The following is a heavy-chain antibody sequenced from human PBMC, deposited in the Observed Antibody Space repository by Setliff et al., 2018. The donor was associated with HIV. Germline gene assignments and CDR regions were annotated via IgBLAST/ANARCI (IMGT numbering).Heavy chain of an antibody. D-gene: IGHD2-8*01. CDR1: GGSFSGYY. J-gene: IGHJ3*02. CDR2: INHSGST. V-gene: IGHV4-34*01. CDR3: TRHGPTPDVKAFHI. Sequence: PSETLSLTCAVYGGSFSGYYWSWIRQPPGKGLEWIGEINHSGSTNYNPSLKSRVTISVDTSKNQFSLKLSSVTAADTAVYYCTRHGPTPDVKAFHIWGQGTMVTVSS.